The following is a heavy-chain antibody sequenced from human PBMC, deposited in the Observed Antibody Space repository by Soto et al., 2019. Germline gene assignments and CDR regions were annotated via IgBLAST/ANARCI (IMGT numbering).Heavy chain of an antibody. CDR3: AKDHRRKILTGYPEYYFDY. Sequence: PGGSLRLSCAASGFTFSSYAMSWVRQAPGKGLEWVSAISGSGGSTYYADSVKGRFTISRDNSKNTLYLQMNSLRAEDTAVYYCAKDHRRKILTGYPEYYFDYWGQGTLVTVSS. D-gene: IGHD3-9*01. CDR1: GFTFSSYA. V-gene: IGHV3-23*01. J-gene: IGHJ4*02. CDR2: ISGSGGST.